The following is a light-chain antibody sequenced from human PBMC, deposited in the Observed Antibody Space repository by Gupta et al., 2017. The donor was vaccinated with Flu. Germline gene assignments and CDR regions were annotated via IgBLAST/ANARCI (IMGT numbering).Light chain of an antibody. J-gene: IGLJ3*02. V-gene: IGLV2-14*01. CDR3: ASYRSGSNFWV. CDR1: SSDVGGYNH. Sequence: QSALTQPASVSGSPGQSITISCTGTSSDVGGYNHVSWYQQHPGKTPKVMIYEVNNRPSGVSNRFSGSKSGNTASLTISGLQAEDEADYYCASYRSGSNFWVFGGGTKVTVL. CDR2: EVN.